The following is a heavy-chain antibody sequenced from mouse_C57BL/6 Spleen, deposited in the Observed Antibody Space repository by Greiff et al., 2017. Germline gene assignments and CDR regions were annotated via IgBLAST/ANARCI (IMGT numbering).Heavy chain of an antibody. CDR3: VITTVDYYAMDY. CDR2: INPSSGYT. D-gene: IGHD1-1*01. J-gene: IGHJ4*01. CDR1: GYTFTSYW. Sequence: LVESGAELAKPGASVKLSCKASGYTFTSYWMHWVKQRPGQGLEWIGYINPSSGYTKYNQKFKDKATLTADKSSSTAYMQLSSLTYEDSAVYYCVITTVDYYAMDYWGQGTSVTVSS. V-gene: IGHV1-7*01.